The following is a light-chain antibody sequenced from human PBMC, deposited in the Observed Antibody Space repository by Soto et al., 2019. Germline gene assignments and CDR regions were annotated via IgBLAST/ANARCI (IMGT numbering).Light chain of an antibody. CDR1: QSVSSN. CDR2: GAS. V-gene: IGKV3-15*01. CDR3: QQYNNLLQT. Sequence: KVTTQSPATLSVSPGERATLSCRASQSVSSNLAWYQQKPGQAPRLLIYGASTRATGIPARFSGSGSGTEFTLTISSLQSEDFAVYYCQQYNNLLQTFCQGTKVAIK. J-gene: IGKJ1*01.